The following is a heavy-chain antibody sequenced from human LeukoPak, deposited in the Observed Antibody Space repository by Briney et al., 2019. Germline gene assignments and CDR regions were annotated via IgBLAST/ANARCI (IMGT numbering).Heavy chain of an antibody. D-gene: IGHD1-1*01. CDR1: GGSISSSNW. J-gene: IGHJ2*01. CDR3: ARDSRVQGAGGFTTPGAPFDL. CDR2: IYHSGST. Sequence: SETLSLTCAVSGGSISSSNWWSWVRQPPGKGLEWIGEIYHSGSTNYNPSLKSRVTISVDKSKNQFSLKLSSVTAADTAVYYCARDSRVQGAGGFTTPGAPFDLWGRGTLVTVSS. V-gene: IGHV4-4*02.